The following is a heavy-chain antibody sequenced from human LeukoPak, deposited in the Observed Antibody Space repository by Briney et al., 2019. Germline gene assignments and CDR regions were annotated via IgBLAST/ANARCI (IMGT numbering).Heavy chain of an antibody. Sequence: GGSLRLSCVASGLAFSSYSMHWVRQAPGKGLEWVGVISYDGSDEYYTDSVKGRFTISRDNSKNTVYLQMDSLRADDTAVYYCARDFTPEWFDIHWGQGTLVTVS. CDR2: ISYDGSDE. CDR1: GLAFSSYS. V-gene: IGHV3-30*04. D-gene: IGHD3-3*01. J-gene: IGHJ4*02. CDR3: ARDFTPEWFDIH.